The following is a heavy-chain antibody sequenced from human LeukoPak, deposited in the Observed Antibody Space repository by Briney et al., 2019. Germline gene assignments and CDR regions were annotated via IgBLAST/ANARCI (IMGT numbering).Heavy chain of an antibody. CDR2: LSGSGGST. D-gene: IGHD2-2*02. V-gene: IGHV3-23*01. CDR3: ASRGYCSSTSCYNSYDY. CDR1: GFSFNSYA. J-gene: IGHJ4*02. Sequence: PGGSLRLSCAASGFSFNSYAMNWVRQAPGKGLEWVSALSGSGGSTNYADSVKGRFTISRDDSKNSLYLQMNSLRAEDTAVYYCASRGYCSSTSCYNSYDYWGQGTLVTVSS.